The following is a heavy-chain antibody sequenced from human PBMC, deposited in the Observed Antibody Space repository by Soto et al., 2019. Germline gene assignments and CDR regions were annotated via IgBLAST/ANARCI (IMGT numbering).Heavy chain of an antibody. J-gene: IGHJ5*02. CDR1: SASINSSSFY. V-gene: IGHV4-39*01. D-gene: IGHD2-2*01. Sequence: PSETLSLTCTVSSASINSSSFYWGWIRQPPGKGLEWIGTIYYSGSTYYNPSLKSRVTISVDTSKHQFSLKLSSVPAADTAVYYCARQTAAYCSSSSCYDTWFDPWGQGALVTVSS. CDR2: IYYSGST. CDR3: ARQTAAYCSSSSCYDTWFDP.